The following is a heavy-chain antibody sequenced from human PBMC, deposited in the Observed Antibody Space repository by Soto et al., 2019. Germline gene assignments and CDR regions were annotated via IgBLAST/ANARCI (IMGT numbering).Heavy chain of an antibody. V-gene: IGHV4-31*03. CDR3: ARLDPDKGSGGSCCRFPLDP. CDR2: IYYSGST. D-gene: IGHD2-15*01. CDR1: GGSISSGGYY. Sequence: PSETLSLTCTVSGGSISSGGYYWSWIRQHPGKGLEWIGYIYYSGSTYYNPSLKSRVTISVDTSKNQFSLKLSSVTAADTAVYFCARLDPDKGSGGSCCRFPLDPWGQGTLVTVSS. J-gene: IGHJ5*02.